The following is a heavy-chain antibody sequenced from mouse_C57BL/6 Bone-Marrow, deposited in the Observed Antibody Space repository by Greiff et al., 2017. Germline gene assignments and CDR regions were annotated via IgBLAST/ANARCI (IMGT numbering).Heavy chain of an antibody. Sequence: VQLQQSGAELVRPGASVKLSCTASGFNIKDYYMHWVKQRPEQGLEWIGRIDPEDGDTEYAPKFQGKATITADTSSNTAYLQLSSLTSADTAVYYCTLLLRFDYWGQGTTLTVSS. D-gene: IGHD1-1*01. CDR3: TLLLRFDY. V-gene: IGHV14-1*01. CDR2: IDPEDGDT. J-gene: IGHJ2*01. CDR1: GFNIKDYY.